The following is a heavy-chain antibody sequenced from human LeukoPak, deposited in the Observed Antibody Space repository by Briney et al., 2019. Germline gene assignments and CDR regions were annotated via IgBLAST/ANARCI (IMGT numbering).Heavy chain of an antibody. Sequence: SETLSLTCAVSGYSISSGYYWGWIRQPPGKGLEWIGSIYHSGSTYYNPSLKSRVTISVDTSKNQFSLKLGSVTAADTAVYYCARLLRITIFGVDPPPHYMDVWGKGTTVTVSS. D-gene: IGHD3-3*01. V-gene: IGHV4-38-2*01. CDR3: ARLLRITIFGVDPPPHYMDV. J-gene: IGHJ6*03. CDR2: IYHSGST. CDR1: GYSISSGYY.